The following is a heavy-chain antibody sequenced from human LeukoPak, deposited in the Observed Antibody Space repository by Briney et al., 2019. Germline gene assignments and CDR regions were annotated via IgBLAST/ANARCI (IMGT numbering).Heavy chain of an antibody. D-gene: IGHD3-22*01. V-gene: IGHV3-9*01. Sequence: GGSLRLSWAASGFTFDDYAMPWVRQAPGKGLEWVSGISWNSGSIGYADSVKGRFTISRDNAKNSLYLQMNSLRAEDTAFYYCAKGDYYDSSGYSYFQHWSQGTLVTVSS. CDR3: AKGDYYDSSGYSYFQH. CDR2: ISWNSGSI. CDR1: GFTFDDYA. J-gene: IGHJ1*01.